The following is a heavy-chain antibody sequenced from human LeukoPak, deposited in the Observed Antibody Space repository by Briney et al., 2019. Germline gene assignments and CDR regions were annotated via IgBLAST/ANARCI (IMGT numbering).Heavy chain of an antibody. V-gene: IGHV1-69*01. CDR2: IIPIFGTA. CDR1: GGTFSSYA. D-gene: IGHD3-10*01. Sequence: GSSVKVSCKASGGTFSSYAISWVRQAPGQGLEWMGGIIPIFGTANYAQKFQGRVTITADESTSTAYMELSRLRSDDTAVYYCARSLYYYGSGRNWFDPWGQGTLVTVSS. CDR3: ARSLYYYGSGRNWFDP. J-gene: IGHJ5*02.